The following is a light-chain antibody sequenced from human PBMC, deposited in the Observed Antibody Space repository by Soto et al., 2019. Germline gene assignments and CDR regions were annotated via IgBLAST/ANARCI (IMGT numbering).Light chain of an antibody. Sequence: EIVMTQSPATLSVSPGERATLSCRASQSVSSNLAWYQQKPGQAPRLLIYGASTRATGIPARFSGSGSGTEFILTISSLQSEDSAVYYCHQYNYWPPITFGQGTRLENK. CDR1: QSVSSN. CDR3: HQYNYWPPIT. V-gene: IGKV3-15*01. J-gene: IGKJ5*01. CDR2: GAS.